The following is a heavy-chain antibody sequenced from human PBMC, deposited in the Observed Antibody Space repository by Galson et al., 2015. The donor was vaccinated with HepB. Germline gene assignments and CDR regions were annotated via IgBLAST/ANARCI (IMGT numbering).Heavy chain of an antibody. CDR2: ISGSGGST. J-gene: IGHJ4*02. CDR1: GFTFSSYA. CDR3: AKALSTTYSGSYWGGGI. D-gene: IGHD1-26*01. Sequence: SLRLSCAASGFTFSSYAMSWVRQAPGKGLEWVSAISGSGGSTYYADSVKGRFTISRDNSKNTLYLQMNSLRAEDTAVYYCAKALSTTYSGSYWGGGIWGQGTLVTVSS. V-gene: IGHV3-23*01.